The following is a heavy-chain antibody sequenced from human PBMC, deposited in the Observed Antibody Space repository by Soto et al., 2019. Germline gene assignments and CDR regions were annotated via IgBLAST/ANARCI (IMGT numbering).Heavy chain of an antibody. Sequence: GASVKVSCKGSGYSFTSYWIGWVRQMPGKGLEWMGIIYPGDSDTRYSPSFQGQVTISADKSISTAYLQWSSLKASDTAMYYCARLGGDLRSYFDYWGQGTLVTVSS. CDR2: IYPGDSDT. CDR1: GYSFTSYW. J-gene: IGHJ4*02. CDR3: ARLGGDLRSYFDY. D-gene: IGHD4-17*01. V-gene: IGHV5-51*01.